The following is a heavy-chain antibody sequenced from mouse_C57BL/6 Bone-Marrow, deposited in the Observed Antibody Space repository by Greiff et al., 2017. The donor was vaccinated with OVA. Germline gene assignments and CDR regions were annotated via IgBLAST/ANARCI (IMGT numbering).Heavy chain of an antibody. V-gene: IGHV1-64*01. CDR2: IHPNSGST. CDR3: AVTGRDYAMDY. D-gene: IGHD4-1*01. CDR1: GYTFTSYW. Sequence: QVQLQQPGAELVKPGASVKLSCTASGYTFTSYWMHWVKQRPGQGLERIGMIHPNSGSTNYNEKFKSKATLTVDKSSSTAYMQLSSLTSEDSAVYYCAVTGRDYAMDYWGQGTSVTVSS. J-gene: IGHJ4*01.